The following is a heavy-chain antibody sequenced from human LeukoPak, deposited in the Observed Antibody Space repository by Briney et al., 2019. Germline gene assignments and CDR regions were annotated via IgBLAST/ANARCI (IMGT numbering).Heavy chain of an antibody. J-gene: IGHJ5*02. CDR1: GGSISSGGYS. CDR3: ARGGPRSRNWFDP. V-gene: IGHV4-30-2*01. CDR2: IYHSGST. D-gene: IGHD2-15*01. Sequence: KTSETLSLTCAVSGGSISSGGYSWSWIRQPPGKGLEWIGYIYHSGSTYYNPSLKSRVTISVDRSKNQFSLKLSSVTAADTAVYYCARGGPRSRNWFDPWGQGTLVTVSS.